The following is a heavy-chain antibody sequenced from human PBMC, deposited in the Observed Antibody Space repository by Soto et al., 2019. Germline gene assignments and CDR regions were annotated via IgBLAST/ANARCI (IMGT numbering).Heavy chain of an antibody. V-gene: IGHV4-4*07. CDR1: GGSINTFY. J-gene: IGHJ4*02. CDR3: AREGSYSAQNFAHRIQLWSFDF. Sequence: SETLSLTCTVSGGSINTFYWSWVRQPAGKGLEWIGRIFSSGSTSFNPSLESRVAMSVDTSKNHFSLNLSSVTAADMAVYYSAREGSYSAQNFAHRIQLWSFDFAGQRALVTVSS. CDR2: IFSSGST. D-gene: IGHD5-18*01.